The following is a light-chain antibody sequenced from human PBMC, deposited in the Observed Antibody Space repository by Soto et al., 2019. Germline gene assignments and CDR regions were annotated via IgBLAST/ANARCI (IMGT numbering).Light chain of an antibody. CDR1: QSVSSY. CDR3: PHRINWPTT. V-gene: IGKV3-11*01. CDR2: DAS. J-gene: IGKJ1*01. Sequence: ESVLTQSPATLSLSPGERATLSCRASQSVSSYLAWYQQKPGQAPRLLIYDASNRATVIPARFSGSGSGTDFTLTILSLEVADCAFYDCPHRINWPTTFGQGNKVEIE.